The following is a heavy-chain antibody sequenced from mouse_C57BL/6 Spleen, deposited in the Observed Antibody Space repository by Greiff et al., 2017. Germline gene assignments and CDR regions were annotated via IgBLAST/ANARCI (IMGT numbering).Heavy chain of an antibody. V-gene: IGHV5-16*01. CDR3: ARVGLRQGYAMDY. D-gene: IGHD2-4*01. Sequence: EVKVVESEGGLVQPGSSMKLSCTASGFTFSDYYMAWVRQVPEKGLEWVANINYDGSSTYYLDSLKSRFIISRDNAKNILYLQMSSLKSEDTATYYCARVGLRQGYAMDYWGQGTSVTVSS. CDR2: INYDGSST. CDR1: GFTFSDYY. J-gene: IGHJ4*01.